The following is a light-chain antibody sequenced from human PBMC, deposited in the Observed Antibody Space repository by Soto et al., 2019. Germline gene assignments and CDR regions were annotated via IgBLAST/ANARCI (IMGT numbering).Light chain of an antibody. CDR2: DVS. J-gene: IGLJ3*02. CDR3: CSYAGSYTLWV. V-gene: IGLV2-11*01. CDR1: SSDVGGYNY. Sequence: QSALTQPRSVSGSPGQSVTISCTGTSSDVGGYNYVSWYQQYPGKAPKLIIYDVSKRPSGVPDRFSGSKSGNTVSLTISGLQAEDEADYYCCSYAGSYTLWVFGGGTKLTVL.